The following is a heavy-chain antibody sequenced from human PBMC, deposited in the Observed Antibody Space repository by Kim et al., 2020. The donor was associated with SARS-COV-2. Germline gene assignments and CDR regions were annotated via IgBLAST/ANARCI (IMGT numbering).Heavy chain of an antibody. D-gene: IGHD5-12*01. CDR3: TSSFYSGYDYGHDAFDI. J-gene: IGHJ3*02. Sequence: GGSLRLSCAASGFTFSGSAMHWVRQASGKGLEWVGRIRSKANSYATAYAASVKGRFTISRDDSKNTAYLQMNSLKTEDTAVYYCTSSFYSGYDYGHDAFDIWGQGTMVTVSS. V-gene: IGHV3-73*01. CDR1: GFTFSGSA. CDR2: IRSKANSYAT.